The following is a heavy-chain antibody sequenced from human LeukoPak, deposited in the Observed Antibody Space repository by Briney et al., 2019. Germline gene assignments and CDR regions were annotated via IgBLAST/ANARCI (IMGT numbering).Heavy chain of an antibody. CDR2: IYYSGST. CDR3: ARQGYSGYESFDY. V-gene: IGHV4-39*01. CDR1: GGSLSSSSYY. Sequence: SETLSLTCTVSGGSLSSSSYYWGWIRQPPGKGLEWIGSIYYSGSTYYNPSLKSRVTISVDTSKNQFSLKLSSVTAADTAVYYCARQGYSGYESFDYWGQGTLVTVSS. D-gene: IGHD5-12*01. J-gene: IGHJ4*02.